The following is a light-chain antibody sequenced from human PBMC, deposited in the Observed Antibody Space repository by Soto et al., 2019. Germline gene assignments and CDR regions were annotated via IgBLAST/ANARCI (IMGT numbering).Light chain of an antibody. V-gene: IGLV1-44*01. Sequence: QLVLTQPPSASGTPGQRVTISCSGSSSNIGSNTVNWYQQLPGTAPKLLIYSNNQRPSGVPGRFSGSKSGTSASLAISGLQSEDEADYYCAAWDDSLNGPDVVFGGGTKLTVL. CDR3: AAWDDSLNGPDVV. CDR1: SSNIGSNT. J-gene: IGLJ2*01. CDR2: SNN.